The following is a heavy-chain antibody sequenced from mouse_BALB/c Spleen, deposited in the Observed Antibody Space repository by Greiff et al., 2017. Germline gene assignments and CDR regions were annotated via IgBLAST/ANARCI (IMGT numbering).Heavy chain of an antibody. J-gene: IGHJ4*01. CDR1: GFTFSSYT. V-gene: IGHV5-12-2*01. Sequence: DVKLVESGGGLVQPGGSLKLSCAASGFTFSSYTMSWVRQTPEKRLEWVAYISNGGGSTYYPDTVKGRFTISRDNAKNTLYLQMSSLKSEDTAMYYCARHDVITLYAMDYWGQGTSVTVSS. CDR2: ISNGGGST. D-gene: IGHD2-4*01. CDR3: ARHDVITLYAMDY.